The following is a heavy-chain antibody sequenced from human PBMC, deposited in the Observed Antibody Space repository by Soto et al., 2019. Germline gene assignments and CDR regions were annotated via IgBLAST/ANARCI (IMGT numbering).Heavy chain of an antibody. CDR1: GYTFTSYA. D-gene: IGHD2-15*01. J-gene: IGHJ6*02. CDR2: INTNTGNP. V-gene: IGHV7-4-1*01. Sequence: ASVKVSCKASGYTFTSYAMNWVRQAPGQGLEWMGWINTNTGNPTYAQGFTGRFVFSLDTSVSTAYLQICSLKAEDTAVYYCARDSNIVVVVAAPSLGYYGMDVWGQGTTVTVSS. CDR3: ARDSNIVVVVAAPSLGYYGMDV.